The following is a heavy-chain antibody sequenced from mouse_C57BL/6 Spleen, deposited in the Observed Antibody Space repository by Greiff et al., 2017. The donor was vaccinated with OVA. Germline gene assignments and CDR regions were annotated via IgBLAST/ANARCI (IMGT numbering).Heavy chain of an antibody. V-gene: IGHV5-17*01. CDR1: GFTFSDYG. CDR3: ARVGLGRGYFDY. Sequence: EVQRVESGGGLVKPGGSLKLSCAASGFTFSDYGMHWVRQAPEKGLEWVAYISSGSSTIYYADTVKGRFTISRDNAKNTLFLQMTSLRSEDTAMYYCARVGLGRGYFDYWGQGTTLTVSS. J-gene: IGHJ2*01. CDR2: ISSGSSTI. D-gene: IGHD3-3*01.